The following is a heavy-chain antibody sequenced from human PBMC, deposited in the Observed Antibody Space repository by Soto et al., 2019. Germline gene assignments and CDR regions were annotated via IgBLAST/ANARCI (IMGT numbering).Heavy chain of an antibody. D-gene: IGHD2-15*01. CDR2: TGAVGAST. CDR1: GFTFSSYA. CDR3: AKDPGAVAVHSFDY. J-gene: IGHJ4*02. Sequence: EVQLLESGGSLVQRGGSLRLSCAASGFTFSSYAMTWVRQAPGKGLEWVSATGAVGASTYYADSVKGRFTISRDNSKNTLYLQMNSLRVEDAAVYYCAKDPGAVAVHSFDYWGQGTQVTVSS. V-gene: IGHV3-23*01.